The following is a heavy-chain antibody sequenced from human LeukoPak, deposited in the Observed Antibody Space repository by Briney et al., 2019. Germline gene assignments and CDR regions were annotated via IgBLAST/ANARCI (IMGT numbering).Heavy chain of an antibody. CDR3: ARGPLGYCSGGSCYSGEGGFDY. CDR1: GGTFSSYA. J-gene: IGHJ4*02. V-gene: IGHV1-69*05. D-gene: IGHD2-15*01. Sequence: SVKVSCKASGGTFSSYAISWVRQAPGQGLEWMGRIIPIFGTANYAQKFQGRVTITTDESTSTAYMELSSLRSEDTAVYYCARGPLGYCSGGSCYSGEGGFDYWGQGTLVTVSS. CDR2: IIPIFGTA.